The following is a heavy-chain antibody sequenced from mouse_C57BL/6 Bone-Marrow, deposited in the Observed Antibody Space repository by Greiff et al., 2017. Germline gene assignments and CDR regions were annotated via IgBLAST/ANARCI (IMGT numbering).Heavy chain of an antibody. CDR1: GFNIKDDY. Sequence: VQLQQSGAELVRPGASVKLSCTASGFNIKDDYMHWVKQRPEQGLEWIGWIDPENGDTEYASKFQGKATITADTSSNTAYLQLSSLTSEDTAVDYCTRTRGMDYWGQGTTLTVAS. D-gene: IGHD3-3*01. CDR3: TRTRGMDY. J-gene: IGHJ2*01. V-gene: IGHV14-4*01. CDR2: IDPENGDT.